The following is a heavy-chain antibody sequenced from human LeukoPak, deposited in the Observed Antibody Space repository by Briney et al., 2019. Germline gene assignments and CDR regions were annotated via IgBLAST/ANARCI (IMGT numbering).Heavy chain of an antibody. V-gene: IGHV3-21*01. Sequence: PGGSLRLSCAASGFTFSSHNMNWVRQAPMKGLEWVSSIGTDGSYIYYADSVQGRFIISRDNAKNSLYLQMNSLTAEDTAVYYCARKMKTGDRVGTFDIWGQGTMVTVSS. CDR3: ARKMKTGDRVGTFDI. CDR1: GFTFSSHN. D-gene: IGHD1-1*01. CDR2: IGTDGSYI. J-gene: IGHJ3*02.